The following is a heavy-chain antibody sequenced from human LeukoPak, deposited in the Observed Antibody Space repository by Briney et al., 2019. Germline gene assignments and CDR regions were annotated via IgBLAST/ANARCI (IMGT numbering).Heavy chain of an antibody. CDR2: IRYDGSEK. Sequence: GGSLRLSCAASGFNFRNYGLHWVRQAPGKGLEWVAFIRYDGSEKFFGDSVKGRFTISRDNSKNTLYLQMNSLRPEDTAVFYCAKEFGRYFSRDVWGKGTTVTVSS. CDR1: GFNFRNYG. CDR3: AKEFGRYFSRDV. V-gene: IGHV3-30*02. J-gene: IGHJ6*03. D-gene: IGHD1-14*01.